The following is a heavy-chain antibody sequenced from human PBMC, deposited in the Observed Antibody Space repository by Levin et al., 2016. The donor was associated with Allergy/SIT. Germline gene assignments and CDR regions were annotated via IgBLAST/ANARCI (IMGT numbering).Heavy chain of an antibody. D-gene: IGHD1-1*01. CDR3: ARGGLGERFLY. CDR2: INHSGST. CDR1: GGSFSGYY. V-gene: IGHV4-34*01. J-gene: IGHJ4*02. Sequence: SETLSLTCAVYGGSFSGYYWSWIRQPPGKGLEWIGEINHSGSTNYNPSLKSRVTISVDTSKNQFSLKLSSVTAADTAVYYCARGGLGERFLYWGQGTLVTVSS.